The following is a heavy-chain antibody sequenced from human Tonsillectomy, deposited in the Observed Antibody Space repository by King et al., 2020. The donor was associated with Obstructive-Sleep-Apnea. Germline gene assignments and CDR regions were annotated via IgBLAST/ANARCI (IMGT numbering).Heavy chain of an antibody. V-gene: IGHV3-7*01. CDR3: TREGDIGYDHFDY. Sequence: VQLVESGGNLVQPGGSLRLSCEASGCTFSSYWMSWVRQAPGKGLEWVANIKEDGSEKYYVDSVKGRFTIARDNAKNSLYLYMNSLRAEDTDVFYCTREGDIGYDHFDYWGQGTLVTVSS. CDR2: IKEDGSEK. J-gene: IGHJ4*02. CDR1: GCTFSSYW. D-gene: IGHD5-12*01.